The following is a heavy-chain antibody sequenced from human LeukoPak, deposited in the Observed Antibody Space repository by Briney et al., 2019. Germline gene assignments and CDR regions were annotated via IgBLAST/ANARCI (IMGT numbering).Heavy chain of an antibody. Sequence: GGSLRLSCAASGFTFDDYTMHWVRQAPGKGLEWVSLISWDGGSTYYADSVKGRFTISRDNSKNSLYLQMNSLRTEDTALYYCAKDTVSGITGTTALDYWGQGTLVTVSS. V-gene: IGHV3-43*01. CDR1: GFTFDDYT. D-gene: IGHD1-20*01. CDR3: AKDTVSGITGTTALDY. J-gene: IGHJ4*02. CDR2: ISWDGGST.